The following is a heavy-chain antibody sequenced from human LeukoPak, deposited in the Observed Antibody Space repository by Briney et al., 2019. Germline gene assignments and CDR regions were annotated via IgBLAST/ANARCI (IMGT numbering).Heavy chain of an antibody. CDR2: ISGSGGST. V-gene: IGHV3-23*01. CDR1: GFTFSSYA. J-gene: IGHJ4*02. Sequence: GGSLRLSCAASGFTFSSYAMSWVRQAPGKGLEWVSGISGSGGSTYYADSVKGRFTISTDNSKNTLYLQMNSLRAEDTAVYYCAKDLSLRSSDWYPGFDCWGQGTLVTVSS. CDR3: AKDLSLRSSDWYPGFDC. D-gene: IGHD6-19*01.